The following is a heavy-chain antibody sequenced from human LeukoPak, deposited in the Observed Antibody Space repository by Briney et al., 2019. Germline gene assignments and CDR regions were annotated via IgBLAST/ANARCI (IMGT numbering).Heavy chain of an antibody. CDR2: ISYDGSNK. Sequence: GGSLRLSCAASGFTFSSYANHWVRQAPGKGLEWVAVISYDGSNKYYADSVRGRFTISRDNAKNSLYLQMNSLRAEDTAVYYCAKGDLGTYVGDIVVGPAASFYDYWGQGTLVTVYS. CDR1: GFTFSSYA. D-gene: IGHD2-2*01. V-gene: IGHV3-30*04. J-gene: IGHJ4*02. CDR3: AKGDLGTYVGDIVVGPAASFYDY.